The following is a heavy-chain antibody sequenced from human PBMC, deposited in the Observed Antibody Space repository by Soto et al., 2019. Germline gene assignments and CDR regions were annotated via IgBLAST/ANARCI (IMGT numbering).Heavy chain of an antibody. V-gene: IGHV3-33*01. CDR1: GFTFSSYG. CDR3: ARGPFYYGSGSLPYYIAY. D-gene: IGHD3-10*01. Sequence: GGSLRLSCAASGFTFSSYGMHWVRQAPGKGLEWVAVIWYDGSNKYYADSVKGRFTVSRDSSKNTLYLQMNSLRAEDTAVYYCARGPFYYGSGSLPYYIAYWGQGSLVPVSS. J-gene: IGHJ4*02. CDR2: IWYDGSNK.